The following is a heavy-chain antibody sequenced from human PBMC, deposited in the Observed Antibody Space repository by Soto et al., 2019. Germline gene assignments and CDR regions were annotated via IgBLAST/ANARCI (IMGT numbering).Heavy chain of an antibody. CDR1: GGIFNIYS. D-gene: IGHD2-2*01. J-gene: IGHJ4*02. CDR3: ATFYGGDCTTTTCYGDFDF. V-gene: IGHV1-69*02. Sequence: QVQLVQSGAEVKKPGSSVKVSCKASGGIFNIYSVSWVRQAPGQGLEWMGRIIPLFGITNYAQKFQGRVIITADKSTNTAYMEVNGLRSEDTALYYCATFYGGDCTTTTCYGDFDFWGQGTLVTVTS. CDR2: IIPLFGIT.